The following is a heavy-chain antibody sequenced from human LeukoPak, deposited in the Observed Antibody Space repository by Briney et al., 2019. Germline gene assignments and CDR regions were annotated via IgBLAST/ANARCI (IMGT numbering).Heavy chain of an antibody. CDR3: ARDYSDRYNWFDP. CDR2: IIPIFGIA. CDR1: GGTFSSYA. V-gene: IGHV1-69*04. J-gene: IGHJ5*02. D-gene: IGHD4-11*01. Sequence: RASVKVSCKASGGTFSSYAISWVRQAPGQGLEWRGRIIPIFGIANYAQKFQGRVTITADKSTSTAYMELSSLRSEDTAVYYCARDYSDRYNWFDPWGQGTLVTVSS.